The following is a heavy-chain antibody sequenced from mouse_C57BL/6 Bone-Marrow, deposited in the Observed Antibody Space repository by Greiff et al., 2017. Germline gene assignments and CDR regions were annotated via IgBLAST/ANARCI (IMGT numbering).Heavy chain of an antibody. Sequence: VQLQQSGAELVRPGASVTLSCKASGYTFTDYEMHWVKQTPVHGLEWIGAIDPETGGTAYNQKFKGKAILTADKSSSTAYMELRSLTSEDSAVYYGTRKGYYALFAMDYWGQGTSVTVSS. CDR1: GYTFTDYE. D-gene: IGHD2-3*01. J-gene: IGHJ4*01. CDR3: TRKGYYALFAMDY. CDR2: IDPETGGT. V-gene: IGHV1-15*01.